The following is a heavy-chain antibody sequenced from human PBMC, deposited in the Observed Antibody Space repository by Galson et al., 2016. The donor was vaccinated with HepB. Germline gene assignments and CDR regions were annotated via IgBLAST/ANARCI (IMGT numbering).Heavy chain of an antibody. CDR1: GGIFSNYA. D-gene: IGHD5-18*01. CDR3: ASQSGASGFSYGYALDY. V-gene: IGHV1-69*01. Sequence: SCKASGGIFSNYAINWVRQAPGQGLKWMGGLIPVFGTANYAQKFQGRVTITADESTNTAYMEVSSLRSEDTAVYYCASQSGASGFSYGYALDYWGQGTLVTVSS. J-gene: IGHJ4*02. CDR2: LIPVFGTA.